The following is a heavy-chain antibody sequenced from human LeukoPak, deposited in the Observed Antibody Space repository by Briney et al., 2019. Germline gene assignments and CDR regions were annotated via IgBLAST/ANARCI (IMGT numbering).Heavy chain of an antibody. J-gene: IGHJ6*04. V-gene: IGHV3-21*01. CDR3: ARENYGSGSYRDYYYGMDV. CDR2: ISSSSSYI. D-gene: IGHD3-10*01. Sequence: GGSLRLSCAASGFTFSSYSMNWVRQAPGKGLEWVSSISSSSSYIYYADSVKGRFTISRDNAKNSLYLQMNSLRAEDTAVYYCARENYGSGSYRDYYYGMDVWGKGTTVTVSS. CDR1: GFTFSSYS.